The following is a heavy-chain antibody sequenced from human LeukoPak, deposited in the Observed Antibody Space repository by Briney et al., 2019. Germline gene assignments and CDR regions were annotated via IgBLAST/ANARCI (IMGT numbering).Heavy chain of an antibody. CDR1: GYTFTGYY. D-gene: IGHD4-23*01. Sequence: GASVKLSCKASGYTFTGYYMHWVRQAPGQGLEWMGWIDPNSGGTNSAQKFQGRVTMTRDTSISTAYMELSGLRSDDTAIYYCARGAINSTRCFDYWGQGTLVPVSS. CDR2: IDPNSGGT. J-gene: IGHJ4*02. CDR3: ARGAINSTRCFDY. V-gene: IGHV1-2*02.